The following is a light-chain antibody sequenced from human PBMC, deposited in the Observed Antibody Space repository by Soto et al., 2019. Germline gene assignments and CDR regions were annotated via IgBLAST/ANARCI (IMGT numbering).Light chain of an antibody. CDR3: AAWDGSLNGWV. CDR1: SSNIGSNT. J-gene: IGLJ3*02. V-gene: IGLV1-44*01. CDR2: SNV. Sequence: QSALTQAPSVSGTPGQRVTISCSGSSSNIGSNTVSWYQQVPGTAPKVLIYSNVQRPSGVPDRFSGSKSGTSASLAIGGLQSEDEAVYYCAAWDGSLNGWVFGGGTKLTVL.